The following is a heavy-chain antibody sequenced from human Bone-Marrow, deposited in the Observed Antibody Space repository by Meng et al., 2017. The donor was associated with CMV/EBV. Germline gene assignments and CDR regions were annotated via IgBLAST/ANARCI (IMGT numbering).Heavy chain of an antibody. Sequence: CTVSGDSLSGSYWVWIRQPPGKGLEWAGCINYSGSTNYNPSLKSRVTISVDTSKNQFSLKLNSVTAADTAVYYCARVRDGYRTRGFDYWDQGTLVTVSS. J-gene: IGHJ4*02. CDR2: INYSGST. V-gene: IGHV4-59*01. D-gene: IGHD5-24*01. CDR3: ARVRDGYRTRGFDY. CDR1: GDSLSGSY.